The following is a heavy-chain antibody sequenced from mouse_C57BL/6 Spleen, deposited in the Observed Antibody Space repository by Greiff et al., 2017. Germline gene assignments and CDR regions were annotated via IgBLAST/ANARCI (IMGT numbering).Heavy chain of an antibody. J-gene: IGHJ2*01. CDR3: ARFTTAYFDY. V-gene: IGHV1-69*01. D-gene: IGHD1-2*01. CDR1: GYTFTSYW. CDR2: IDPSDSYT. Sequence: QVQLQQPGAELVMPGASVKLSCKASGYTFTSYWMHWVKQRPGQGLEWIGEIDPSDSYTNYNQKFKGKSTLTVDKSSSTAYMQLSSLTSEDSAVYYCARFTTAYFDYGGQGTTLTVSS.